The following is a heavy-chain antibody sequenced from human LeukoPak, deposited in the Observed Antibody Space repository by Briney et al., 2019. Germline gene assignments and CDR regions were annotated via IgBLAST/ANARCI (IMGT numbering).Heavy chain of an antibody. CDR3: AKDYRPSGSGSYYNGSPYYYYYMDV. CDR1: GFTFDDYT. CDR2: ISWDGGST. J-gene: IGHJ6*03. D-gene: IGHD3-10*01. V-gene: IGHV3-43*01. Sequence: GGSLRLSCAASGFTFDDYTMHWVRQAPGKDLEWVSLISWDGGSTYYADSVKGRFTISRGNSKNSLYLQMNSLRTEDTALYYCAKDYRPSGSGSYYNGSPYYYYYMDVWGKGTTVTISS.